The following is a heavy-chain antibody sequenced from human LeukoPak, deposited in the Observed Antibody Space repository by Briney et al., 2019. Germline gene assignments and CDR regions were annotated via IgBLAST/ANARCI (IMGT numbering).Heavy chain of an antibody. CDR2: ISYDGSNK. D-gene: IGHD3-22*01. CDR1: GVTFRGYG. Sequence: PGGALRLSWGARGVTFRGYGMHGVPQAPGKGLEGVAVISYDGSNKKYAASMKCRFTISRDNSKNTLHLQINSPRAEDTAVYYCAKSMIVVVTEGFFDYWGQGTLFTASS. V-gene: IGHV3-30*18. CDR3: AKSMIVVVTEGFFDY. J-gene: IGHJ4*02.